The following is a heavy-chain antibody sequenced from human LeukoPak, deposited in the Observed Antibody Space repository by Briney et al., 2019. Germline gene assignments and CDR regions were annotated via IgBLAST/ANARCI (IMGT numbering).Heavy chain of an antibody. CDR1: GYTFTDYY. D-gene: IGHD6-13*01. J-gene: IGHJ5*02. CDR2: INPNSGGT. CDR3: ARDLIIAAAANWFDP. Sequence: ASVKVSCKASGYTFTDYYMHWVRQAPGQGLEWMGWINPNSGGTNYAQKFQGGVTMTRDTSISTAYMELSRLRSDDTAVYYCARDLIIAAAANWFDPWGQGTLVTVSS. V-gene: IGHV1-2*02.